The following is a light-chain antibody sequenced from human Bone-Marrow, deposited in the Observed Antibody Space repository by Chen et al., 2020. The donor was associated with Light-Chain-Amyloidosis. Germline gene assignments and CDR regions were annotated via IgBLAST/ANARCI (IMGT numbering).Light chain of an antibody. V-gene: IGKV3-11*01. J-gene: IGKJ4*01. Sequence: EIVLTQSPATLSLSPGERATLSCRASQSVSYYLAWYQQKPGQAPRLLIYDTSNRATGIPARFSGSGSGTDVTLTISSLEPEDFAVYYCQQRKNWPPITFGGGTQVEI. CDR2: DTS. CDR1: QSVSYY. CDR3: QQRKNWPPIT.